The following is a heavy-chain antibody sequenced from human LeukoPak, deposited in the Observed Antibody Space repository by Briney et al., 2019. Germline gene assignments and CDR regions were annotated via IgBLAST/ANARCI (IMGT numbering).Heavy chain of an antibody. CDR3: ARDDSGYDPYYFDY. D-gene: IGHD5-12*01. CDR2: IIPIFGTA. J-gene: IGHJ4*02. V-gene: IGHV1-69*05. CDR1: GGTFSSYA. Sequence: SVKVSCKASGGTFSSYAISWVRQAPGQGLEWMGRIIPIFGTANYAQKFQGRVTITTDESTSTAYMELSSLRSEDTAVYYCARDDSGYDPYYFDYWGQGTLVTVSS.